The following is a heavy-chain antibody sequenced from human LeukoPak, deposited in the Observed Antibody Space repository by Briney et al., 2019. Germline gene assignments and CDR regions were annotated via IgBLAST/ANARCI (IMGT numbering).Heavy chain of an antibody. V-gene: IGHV4-59*01. CDR1: GDSISSYS. J-gene: IGHJ2*01. D-gene: IGHD1-26*01. Sequence: SETLSLTCSVSGDSISSYSWSWIRQSPGKGLEWIGHIYYSGSANYMPSLKSRVTIIVDTSKNQFSLKVTSVTAADTAVYYCARGGSSSWYFDLWGRGTLVTVSS. CDR3: ARGGSSSWYFDL. CDR2: IYYSGSA.